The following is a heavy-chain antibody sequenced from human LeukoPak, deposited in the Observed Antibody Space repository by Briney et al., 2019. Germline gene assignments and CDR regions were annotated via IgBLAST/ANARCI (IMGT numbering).Heavy chain of an antibody. D-gene: IGHD4-17*01. Sequence: PGGSLRLSCAASGFTFSDYYMSWIRQAPGKGLEWVSYISSTGSSIYYTDSVKGRFTISRDNAKNSLYLQMNSLRAEDTAVYYCARDRTTVTTRSCYFDYWGQGTLVTVSS. CDR3: ARDRTTVTTRSCYFDY. CDR1: GFTFSDYY. J-gene: IGHJ4*02. V-gene: IGHV3-11*04. CDR2: ISSTGSSI.